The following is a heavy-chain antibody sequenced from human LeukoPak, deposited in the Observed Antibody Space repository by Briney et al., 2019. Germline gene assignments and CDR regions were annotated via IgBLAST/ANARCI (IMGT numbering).Heavy chain of an antibody. CDR1: GFTVSSNY. CDR3: ARGHAAFDY. J-gene: IGHJ4*02. CDR2: IYSGGRT. V-gene: IGHV3-53*04. D-gene: IGHD2-15*01. Sequence: GGSLRLSCAASGFTVSSNYMSWVRQAPGKGLEWVSVIYSGGRTYYADFVKGRFTIFRHNSKNTLYLQMNSLRAEDTAVYYCARGHAAFDYWGQGTLVTVSS.